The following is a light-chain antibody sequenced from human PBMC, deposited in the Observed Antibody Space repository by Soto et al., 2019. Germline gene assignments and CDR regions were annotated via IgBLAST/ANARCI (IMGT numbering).Light chain of an antibody. CDR1: QGISNY. J-gene: IGKJ1*01. CDR3: QKYNSAPWT. CDR2: AAS. V-gene: IGKV1-27*01. Sequence: DIQMTQSPSSLSTSVGDRVTITCRASQGISNYLAWYQQKPGKDPKLLIYAASTLQSGVPSRFSGSGSGTDFSLTISSLQSEDVATYYCQKYNSAPWTVGQGTKGDSK.